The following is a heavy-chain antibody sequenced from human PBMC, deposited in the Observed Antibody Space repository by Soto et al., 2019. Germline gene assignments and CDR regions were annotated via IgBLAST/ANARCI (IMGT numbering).Heavy chain of an antibody. J-gene: IGHJ4*02. CDR3: AKKTLYCSSTSCRAPFDY. V-gene: IGHV3-23*01. CDR2: ISGSGGST. Sequence: GGSLRLSCAASGFTFSSYAMGWVRQAPGKXLEWVSAISGSGGSTYYADSVKGRFTISRDNSKNTLYLQMNSLRAEDTAVYYCAKKTLYCSSTSCRAPFDYWGQGNLVTVSS. CDR1: GFTFSSYA. D-gene: IGHD2-2*01.